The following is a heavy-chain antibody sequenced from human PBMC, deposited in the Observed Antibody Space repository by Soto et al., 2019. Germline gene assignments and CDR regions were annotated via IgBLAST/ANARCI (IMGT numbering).Heavy chain of an antibody. V-gene: IGHV3-7*02. CDR3: VSRSGDNCQWVH. CDR2: MKEDGREK. J-gene: IGHJ4*02. D-gene: IGHD2-15*01. CDR1: GFIFSTYW. Sequence: EVQLVESGGGLVQPGGSLRLSCAASGFIFSTYWMTLFRQAPGRGLEWVANMKEDGREKYYVDSVKGRFTSSRDNAKSQLNLQMNSLSAEDGAVYSCVSRSGDNCQWVHWGQGTLVTVSS.